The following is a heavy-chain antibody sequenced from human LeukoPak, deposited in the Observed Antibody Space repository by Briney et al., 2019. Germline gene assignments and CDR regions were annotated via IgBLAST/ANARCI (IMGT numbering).Heavy chain of an antibody. CDR3: ARAAAQMKNWFDP. V-gene: IGHV1-8*01. CDR1: GYTFTSYD. J-gene: IGHJ5*02. Sequence: ASVKVSCKASGYTFTSYDINWVRQAPGQGLEWMGWINPNSGNTVYAEKFQGRVTMTRNTSISTAYIELSGLRSEDTAVYYCARAAAQMKNWFDPGGQGTLVTVSS. D-gene: IGHD6-13*01. CDR2: INPNSGNT.